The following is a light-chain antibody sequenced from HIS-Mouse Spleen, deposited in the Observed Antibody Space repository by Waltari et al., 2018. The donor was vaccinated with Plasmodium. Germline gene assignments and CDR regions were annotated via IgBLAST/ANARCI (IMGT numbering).Light chain of an antibody. J-gene: IGLJ2*01. CDR1: KLGDKY. CDR2: QDS. Sequence: SYELTQPPSVDVSTGQTASINCSGDKLGDKYACWYQQKPGQSPVLVIYQDSQRPSGIPERFSGSNSGNTATLTISGTQAMDEADYYCQAWDSSSVVFGGGTKLTVL. V-gene: IGLV3-1*01. CDR3: QAWDSSSVV.